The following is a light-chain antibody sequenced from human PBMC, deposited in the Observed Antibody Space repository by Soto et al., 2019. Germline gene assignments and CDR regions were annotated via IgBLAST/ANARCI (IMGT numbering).Light chain of an antibody. CDR3: QQYHSDPIT. J-gene: IGKJ5*01. CDR1: QSLLHSDGETY. CDR2: EVS. Sequence: DIVMTQPPLSLSVTPGQPASISCKSSQSLLHSDGETYLYWYLRRPGQPPQLLIYEVSKRFSGVPDRFSGSGSGTDFTLTISSLQAEDVAVYYCQQYHSDPITFGKGTRLEI. V-gene: IGKV2D-29*01.